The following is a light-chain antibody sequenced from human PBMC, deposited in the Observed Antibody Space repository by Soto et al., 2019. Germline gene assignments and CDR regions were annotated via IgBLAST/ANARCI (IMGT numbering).Light chain of an antibody. CDR1: RGHSNYA. CDR2: LNSDGSH. V-gene: IGLV4-69*01. J-gene: IGLJ2*01. CDR3: QTWGSGIVV. Sequence: QPVLTQSPSASASRGASVKLTCTLSRGHSNYAIAWHQQQSEKGPRYLMKLNSDGSHSKGDGIPDRFSGSSSGAERYLTISSLQSEDEADYYCQTWGSGIVVFGGGTKLTVL.